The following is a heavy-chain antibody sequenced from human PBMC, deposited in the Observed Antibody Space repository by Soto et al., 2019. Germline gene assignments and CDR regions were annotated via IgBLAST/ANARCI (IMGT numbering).Heavy chain of an antibody. CDR3: ARESRKNPVLWGSKDYYYYYMDV. CDR2: INAGNGNT. V-gene: IGHV1-3*01. Sequence: QVPLVQSGAEVKKPGASVKVSCKASGYTFTSYAMHWVRQAPGQRLEWMGWINAGNGNTKYSQKFQGRVTITRDTSASTAYMELSSLRSEDTAVYYCARESRKNPVLWGSKDYYYYYMDVWGKGTTVTVSS. D-gene: IGHD3-16*01. J-gene: IGHJ6*03. CDR1: GYTFTSYA.